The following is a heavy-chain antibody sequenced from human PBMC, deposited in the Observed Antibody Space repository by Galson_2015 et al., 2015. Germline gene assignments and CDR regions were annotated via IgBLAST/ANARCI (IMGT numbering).Heavy chain of an antibody. Sequence: SVKVSCKASGYTFTSYAMHWVRQAPGQRLEWMGWINAGNGNTKYSQKFQGRVTITRDTSASTAYMELSSLRSEDTAVYYCARGSGYYYYMDVWGKGTTVTVSS. V-gene: IGHV1-3*01. D-gene: IGHD3-10*01. CDR2: INAGNGNT. CDR1: GYTFTSYA. CDR3: ARGSGYYYYMDV. J-gene: IGHJ6*03.